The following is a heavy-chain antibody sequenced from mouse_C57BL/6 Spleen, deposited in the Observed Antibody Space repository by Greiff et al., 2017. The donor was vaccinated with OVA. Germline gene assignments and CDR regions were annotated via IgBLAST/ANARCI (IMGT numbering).Heavy chain of an antibody. J-gene: IGHJ3*01. CDR3: AGDPYDYGFAY. Sequence: VKLQESGPGLVKPSQSLFLTCSITGFPITSGYYWIWIRQSPGKPLEWMGYITHSGETFYNPSLQSPISITRETSKNQFFLQLNSVTTEDTAMYYCAGDPYDYGFAYWGQGTLVTVSA. CDR1: GFPITSGYY. D-gene: IGHD2-4*01. V-gene: IGHV12-3*01. CDR2: ITHSGET.